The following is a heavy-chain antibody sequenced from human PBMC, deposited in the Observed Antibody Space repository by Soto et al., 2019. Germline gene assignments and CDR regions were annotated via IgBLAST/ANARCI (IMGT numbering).Heavy chain of an antibody. J-gene: IGHJ6*02. V-gene: IGHV1-69*01. CDR2: IIPICGTA. Sequence: QVQLVQSGAEVKKPGSSVKVSCKASGGTFSSYAISWVRQAPGQGLEWMGGIIPICGTANYAQKFQGRVTITADESTSTGYMAVSSLRSEDTAVYYCARVASSKWLSKYCMDVWVQETTVTVSS. CDR1: GGTFSSYA. CDR3: ARVASSKWLSKYCMDV. D-gene: IGHD3-22*01.